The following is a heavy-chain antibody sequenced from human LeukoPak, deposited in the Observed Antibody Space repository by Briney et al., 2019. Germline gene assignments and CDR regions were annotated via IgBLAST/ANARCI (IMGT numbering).Heavy chain of an antibody. Sequence: ASVKVSCKASGGTFSGYAISWVRQAPGQGLEWMGGIIPIFGTANYAQKFQGRVTITADESTSTAYMELSSLRSEDTAVYYCARDVRGEWELLSRGGYFDYWGQGTLVTVSS. CDR2: IIPIFGTA. J-gene: IGHJ4*02. D-gene: IGHD1-26*01. V-gene: IGHV1-69*13. CDR1: GGTFSGYA. CDR3: ARDVRGEWELLSRGGYFDY.